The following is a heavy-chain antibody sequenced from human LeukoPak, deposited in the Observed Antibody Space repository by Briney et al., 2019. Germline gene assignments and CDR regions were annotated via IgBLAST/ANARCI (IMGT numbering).Heavy chain of an antibody. CDR1: GGSINSGVYY. J-gene: IGHJ4*02. V-gene: IGHV4-31*03. CDR3: AGAPTSGWAYFFDS. D-gene: IGHD2-2*01. Sequence: PSETLSLTCTVSGGSINSGVYYWTWIRQHPGKGLEWIGYVYFSGSTSYTPSLKSRVTISIDTSKNHFSLTLTTVTAADTAVYYCAGAPTSGWAYFFDSWGQGTLVTVSS. CDR2: VYFSGST.